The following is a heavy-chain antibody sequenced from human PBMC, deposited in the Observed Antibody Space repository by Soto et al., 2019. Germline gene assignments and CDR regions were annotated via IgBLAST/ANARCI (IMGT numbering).Heavy chain of an antibody. V-gene: IGHV4-30-2*01. CDR3: ARVDYYDSSGYVSD. CDR1: GGSISSGGYS. CDR2: IYHSGST. Sequence: SETLSLTCAVSGGSISSGGYSWSWIRQPPGKGLEWIGYIYHSGSTYYNPSLKSRVTISVDRSKNQSSLKLSSVTAADTAVYYCARVDYYDSSGYVSDWGQGTLVTVSS. D-gene: IGHD3-22*01. J-gene: IGHJ4*02.